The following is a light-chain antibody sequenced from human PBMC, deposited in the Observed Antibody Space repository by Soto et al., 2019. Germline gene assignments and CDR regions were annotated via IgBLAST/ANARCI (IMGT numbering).Light chain of an antibody. CDR3: QHYNTYPWT. CDR2: KAS. J-gene: IGKJ1*01. Sequence: IQMTQSPSSLSASVGDRVTITCQASQDITNSLNWYQQKPGKAPKLLIHKASSLESGVPSRFSGSGSGTEFTLTISSLQPDDFATYYCQHYNTYPWTFGQGTKVDIK. V-gene: IGKV1-5*03. CDR1: QDITNS.